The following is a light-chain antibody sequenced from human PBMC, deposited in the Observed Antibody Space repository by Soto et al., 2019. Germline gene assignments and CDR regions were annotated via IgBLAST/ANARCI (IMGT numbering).Light chain of an antibody. Sequence: QSALTQPRSVSGSPGQSVTISCTGTSTDVGGYNYVSWYQQLPGKVPKLMLYDVSKRPSGVPDRFSGSKSGNTASLTISGLQAEDEADYYCCSYAGRDTLYVFGSGTKLTVL. CDR2: DVS. CDR1: STDVGGYNY. V-gene: IGLV2-11*01. J-gene: IGLJ1*01. CDR3: CSYAGRDTLYV.